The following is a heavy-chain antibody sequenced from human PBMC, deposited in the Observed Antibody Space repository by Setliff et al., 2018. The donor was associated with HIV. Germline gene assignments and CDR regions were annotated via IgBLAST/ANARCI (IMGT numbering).Heavy chain of an antibody. Sequence: SETLSLTCTVSGGSISTYYWSWIRQPPGKGLEWIGYIYYSGFTSYNPSLKSRVTISLDTSKNQFSLKLSSVTAADTAVYYCARRIGGYPYYFGYWGQGTLVTVSS. J-gene: IGHJ4*02. CDR2: IYYSGFT. CDR3: ARRIGGYPYYFGY. CDR1: GGSISTYY. D-gene: IGHD2-15*01. V-gene: IGHV4-59*01.